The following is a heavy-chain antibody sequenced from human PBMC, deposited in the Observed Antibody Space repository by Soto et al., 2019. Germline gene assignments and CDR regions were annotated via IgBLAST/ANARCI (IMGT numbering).Heavy chain of an antibody. CDR1: GFTFSNYA. D-gene: IGHD3-22*01. CDR2: MSYDGSDK. V-gene: IGHV3-30*04. J-gene: IGHJ4*02. Sequence: GGSLRLSCAASGFTFSNYAMHWVRQAPGKGLDWVAVMSYDGSDKYYADSVNGRFTISRDNSKNTLYLQMNSLRAEDTAVYYCARDRWETYYDRHLFDYWGEGTLVTVSS. CDR3: ARDRWETYYDRHLFDY.